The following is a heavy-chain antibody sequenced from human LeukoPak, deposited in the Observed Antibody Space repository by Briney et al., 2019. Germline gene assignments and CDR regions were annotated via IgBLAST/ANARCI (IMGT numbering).Heavy chain of an antibody. D-gene: IGHD6-19*01. CDR2: INAGSGNT. CDR3: ARGGVIAVAGGLGY. V-gene: IGHV1-3*01. Sequence: ASVKVSCKASGYTFTSYAMHWVRQAPGQRLEWMGWINAGSGNTKYSQKFQGRVTITRDTSASTAYMELSSLRSEDTAVYYCARGGVIAVAGGLGYWGQGTLVTVSS. CDR1: GYTFTSYA. J-gene: IGHJ4*02.